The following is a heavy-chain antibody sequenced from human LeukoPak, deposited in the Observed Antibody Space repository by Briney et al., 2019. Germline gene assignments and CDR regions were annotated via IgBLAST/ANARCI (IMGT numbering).Heavy chain of an antibody. J-gene: IGHJ4*02. D-gene: IGHD3-3*01. CDR1: GFTFSSYA. V-gene: IGHV3-23*01. CDR2: ISGSGGST. Sequence: GGSLRLTCAVSGFTFSSYAMSWVRQAPGKGLEWVSAISGSGGSTYYADSVKGRFTIPRDNSKNTLYLQMNSLRAEDTAVYYCAKGDQGPVAYYDFWSGYSTGGIDYWGQGTLVTVSS. CDR3: AKGDQGPVAYYDFWSGYSTGGIDY.